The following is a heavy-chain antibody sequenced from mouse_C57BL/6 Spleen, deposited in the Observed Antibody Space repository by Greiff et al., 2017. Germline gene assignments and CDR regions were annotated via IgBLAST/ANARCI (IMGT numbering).Heavy chain of an antibody. J-gene: IGHJ3*01. V-gene: IGHV1-50*01. Sequence: QVQLQQPGAELVKPGASVKLSCKASGYTFTSYWMQWVKQRPGQGLEWIGEIDPSDSYTNYNQKFKGKATLTVDTSSSTAYMQRSSLTSEDSAVYYCARSRGCYYAFADWGQGTLVTAAA. CDR2: IDPSDSYT. CDR1: GYTFTSYW. CDR3: ARSRGCYYAFAD. D-gene: IGHD1-1*01.